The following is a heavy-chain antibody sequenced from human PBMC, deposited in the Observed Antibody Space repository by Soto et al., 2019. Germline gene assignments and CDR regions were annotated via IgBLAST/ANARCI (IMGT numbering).Heavy chain of an antibody. CDR3: ARDTLYCSSTSCYPAGWFDP. D-gene: IGHD2-2*01. CDR1: GYTFTSYY. V-gene: IGHV1-46*01. J-gene: IGHJ5*02. Sequence: QVQLVQSGAEVKKPGASVKVSCKASGYTFTSYYMHWVRQAPGQGLEWMGIINPSGGSTSYAQKFQGRVTMTMDTSTSTVSMELSSLRSEDTAVYYCARDTLYCSSTSCYPAGWFDPWGQGTLVTVSS. CDR2: INPSGGST.